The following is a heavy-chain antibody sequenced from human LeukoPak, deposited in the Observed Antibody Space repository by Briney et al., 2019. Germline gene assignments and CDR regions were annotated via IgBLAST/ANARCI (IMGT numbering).Heavy chain of an antibody. V-gene: IGHV3-30-3*01. Sequence: GGSLRLSCAASGFTFSSYAMHWVRQAPGKGLEWVAVISYDGSNKYYADSVKGRFTISRDNSKNTLYLQMNSLRAEDTAVYYCARDRVLASAINAFDIWGQGTMVTVSS. CDR1: GFTFSSYA. D-gene: IGHD2-8*01. CDR2: ISYDGSNK. J-gene: IGHJ3*02. CDR3: ARDRVLASAINAFDI.